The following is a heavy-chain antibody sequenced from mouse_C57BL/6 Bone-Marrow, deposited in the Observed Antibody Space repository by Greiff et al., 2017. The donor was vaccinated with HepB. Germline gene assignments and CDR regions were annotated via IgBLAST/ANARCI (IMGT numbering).Heavy chain of an antibody. J-gene: IGHJ1*03. CDR3: AWGNYVDV. CDR2: INPGSGGT. CDR1: GYAFTNYL. D-gene: IGHD2-1*01. Sequence: VQLQESGAELVRPGTSVKVSCKASGYAFTNYLIEWVKQRPGQGLEWIGVINPGSGGTNYNEKFKGKATLTADKSSSTAYMQLSSLTSEDSAVYFCAWGNYVDVWGTGTTVTVSS. V-gene: IGHV1-54*01.